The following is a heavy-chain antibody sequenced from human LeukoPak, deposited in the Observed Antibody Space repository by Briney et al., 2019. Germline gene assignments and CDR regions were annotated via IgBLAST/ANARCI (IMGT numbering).Heavy chain of an antibody. Sequence: GGSLRLSCSASGFTLSSHSMNWVRQAPGEGPEWVSSISSSSSYIYYADSVKGRFTISRDNAKNSLYLQMNSLRAEDTAVYYCARDEFQMATISAAYWGQGTLVTVSS. CDR3: ARDEFQMATISAAY. CDR2: ISSSSSYI. CDR1: GFTLSSHS. V-gene: IGHV3-21*01. D-gene: IGHD5-12*01. J-gene: IGHJ4*02.